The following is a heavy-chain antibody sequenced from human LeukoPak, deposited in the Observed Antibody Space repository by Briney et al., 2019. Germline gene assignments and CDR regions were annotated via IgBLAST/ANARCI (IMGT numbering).Heavy chain of an antibody. CDR3: AKDYGIAVAGFFDY. V-gene: IGHV3-23*01. D-gene: IGHD6-19*01. CDR1: GFTFSSYA. J-gene: IGHJ4*02. Sequence: GGSLRLSCAASGFTFSSYAMSWVRQAPGEGLEWVSGISGSGVSTYYADSVKGRFTISRDNSKNTLYLQMNSLRAEDTAVYYCAKDYGIAVAGFFDYWGQGTLVTVSS. CDR2: ISGSGVST.